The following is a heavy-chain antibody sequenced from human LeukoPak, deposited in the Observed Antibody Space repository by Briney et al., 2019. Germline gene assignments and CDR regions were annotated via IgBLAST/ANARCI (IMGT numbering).Heavy chain of an antibody. CDR2: IGISGSKT. CDR1: EFDFSSHA. Sequence: GGSLRLSCAASEFDFSSHAMTWVRQALGKGLEWVSAIGISGSKTYYADSVKGRFTISRDNSKNTLYLQMNSLRAEDTAVYYCANEIRPNDYWGQGTQVTVSS. CDR3: ANEIRPNDY. D-gene: IGHD4-17*01. V-gene: IGHV3-23*01. J-gene: IGHJ4*02.